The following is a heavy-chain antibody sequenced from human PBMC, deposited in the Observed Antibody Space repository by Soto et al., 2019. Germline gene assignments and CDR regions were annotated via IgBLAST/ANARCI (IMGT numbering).Heavy chain of an antibody. CDR3: ARVGYDRSVYPAKTSDY. V-gene: IGHV1-2*02. CDR1: GYTFTGYY. J-gene: IGHJ4*02. Sequence: ASVKVSCKASGYTFTGYYMHWVRQAPGQGLEWMGWINPNSGGTNYAQKFQGRVTMTRDTSISTAYMELSRLRSDDTAVYYCARVGYDRSVYPAKTSDYWGQGPLVTVSS. D-gene: IGHD3-22*01. CDR2: INPNSGGT.